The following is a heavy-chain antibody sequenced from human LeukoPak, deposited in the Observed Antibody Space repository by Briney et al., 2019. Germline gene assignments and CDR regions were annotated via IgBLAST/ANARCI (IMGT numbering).Heavy chain of an antibody. Sequence: GRSLRLSCAASGFPFSSYGMHWVRQAPGKGPVCVAVISYYGSNKYYADSVKGRFTISRNNSKHTLYLQMNSLRAEDTAVYYCAKDMIVGAWDVWGQGTTVTVSS. V-gene: IGHV3-30*18. J-gene: IGHJ6*02. CDR2: ISYYGSNK. CDR3: AKDMIVGAWDV. D-gene: IGHD3-22*01. CDR1: GFPFSSYG.